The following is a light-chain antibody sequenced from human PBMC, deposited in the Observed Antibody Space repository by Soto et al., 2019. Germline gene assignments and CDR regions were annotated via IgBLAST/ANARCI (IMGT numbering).Light chain of an antibody. CDR3: QKYNSAPLT. CDR1: QGIGVY. CDR2: AAS. J-gene: IGKJ4*01. V-gene: IGKV1-27*01. Sequence: DIQMTQSPSSLSASFGDRVTITCRASQGIGVYLAWFQQKPGNAPKLLIYAASTLQSGVPSRFSGSGSGTDFTLSISGLQPEDVATYYCQKYNSAPLTFGGGTKVEIK.